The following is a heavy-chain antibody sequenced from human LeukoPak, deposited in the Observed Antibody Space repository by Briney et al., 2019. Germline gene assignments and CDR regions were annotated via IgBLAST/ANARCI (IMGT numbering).Heavy chain of an antibody. CDR2: TYYRSKWYN. J-gene: IGHJ4*02. D-gene: IGHD3-16*02. CDR3: ARGYVWGSYRPTYYFDY. V-gene: IGHV6-1*01. Sequence: SQTLSLTCAISGDSVSSNSAAWTWIRQSPSRGLECLGRTYYRSKWYNDYAVSLKSRITINPDPSKNQFSLQLDSVTPEDTAVYYCARGYVWGSYRPTYYFDYWGQGTLVTVSS. CDR1: GDSVSSNSAA.